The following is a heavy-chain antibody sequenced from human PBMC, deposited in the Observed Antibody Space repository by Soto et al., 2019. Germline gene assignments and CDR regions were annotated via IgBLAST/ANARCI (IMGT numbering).Heavy chain of an antibody. CDR3: AKDRGYSYGYGFDS. Sequence: EVQLLESGGGLVQPGGSLRLSCAASGFTFSSHAMNWVRQAPGKGLGWVSDISGSGGSTYYAGSVKGRFTISRDNSKNTLYLRMNSLRAEDAAVYYCAKDRGYSYGYGFDSWGQGTLVTVSS. V-gene: IGHV3-23*01. J-gene: IGHJ4*02. CDR2: ISGSGGST. CDR1: GFTFSSHA. D-gene: IGHD5-18*01.